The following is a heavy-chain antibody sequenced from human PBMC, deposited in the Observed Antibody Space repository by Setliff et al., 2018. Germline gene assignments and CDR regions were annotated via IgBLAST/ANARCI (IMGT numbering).Heavy chain of an antibody. D-gene: IGHD3-10*01. J-gene: IGHJ6*02. CDR2: ISNSDPTI. CDR3: ARDHVYGSQFYYYYYGMDV. Sequence: GGSLRLSCAASGFAFSNYEMNWVRQAPGKGLEWISYISNSDPTIYYADSVKGRFTVSSDNAKNSLYLQMNSLRAEDTAVYYCARDHVYGSQFYYYYYGMDVWSQGTTVTVSS. V-gene: IGHV3-48*03. CDR1: GFAFSNYE.